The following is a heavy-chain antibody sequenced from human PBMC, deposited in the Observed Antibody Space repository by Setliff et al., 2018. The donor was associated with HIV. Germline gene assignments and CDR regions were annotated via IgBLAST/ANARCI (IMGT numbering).Heavy chain of an antibody. D-gene: IGHD6-13*01. J-gene: IGHJ6*02. V-gene: IGHV4-38-2*01. CDR3: ARRYSSSWFYYYYGMDV. CDR1: GYSISSGYY. Sequence: PSETLSLTCAVSGYSISSGYYWGWIRQPPGKGLEWIGSIYHNGSTYYNPSLKSRVTISVDTSKNQFSLKLSSVTAADTAVYYCARRYSSSWFYYYYGMDVWGQGTTVTVSS. CDR2: IYHNGST.